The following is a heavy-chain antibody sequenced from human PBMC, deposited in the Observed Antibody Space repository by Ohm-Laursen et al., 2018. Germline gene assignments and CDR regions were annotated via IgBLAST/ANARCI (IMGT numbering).Heavy chain of an antibody. V-gene: IGHV3-53*01. CDR3: ARGGALDC. CDR1: GFTFGSSS. CDR2: IQNGGVT. Sequence: SLRLSCSAPGFTFGSSSMTWFRQAPGKGLEWVSVIQNGGVTYYADSVKGRFTISRDNSKNTVSLQMNSLRAEDTAVYYCARGGALDCWGQGTLVSVSS. J-gene: IGHJ4*02.